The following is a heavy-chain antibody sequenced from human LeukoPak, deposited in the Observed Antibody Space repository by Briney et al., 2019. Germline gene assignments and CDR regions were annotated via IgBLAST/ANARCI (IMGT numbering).Heavy chain of an antibody. CDR3: AKDLLAVTAPKAYFDF. CDR2: ISYDGSEK. D-gene: IGHD2-21*02. V-gene: IGHV3-30*18. Sequence: PGGSLKLSCAVSGFIFSSSGIHWVRQAPGKGLVWVAGISYDGSEKYYAESVKGRFTISRDNSKTTVYLQMNSLKIEDTAVYYCAKDLLAVTAPKAYFDFWGQGTLVTLSS. CDR1: GFIFSSSG. J-gene: IGHJ4*02.